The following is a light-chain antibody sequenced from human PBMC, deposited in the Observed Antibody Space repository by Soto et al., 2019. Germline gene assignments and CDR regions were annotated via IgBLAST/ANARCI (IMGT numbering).Light chain of an antibody. CDR1: HDISKY. CDR3: QQVETLPPA. CDR2: DAS. Sequence: DIQMPQSPSSLSASVGDRVTITCQASHDISKYLNWYQLQPGKAPMLLIYDASNVDAGVPSRVSGSGSGTDFTLTISSLQPEDIATYFCQQVETLPPAFGQGTKREI. J-gene: IGKJ2*01. V-gene: IGKV1-33*01.